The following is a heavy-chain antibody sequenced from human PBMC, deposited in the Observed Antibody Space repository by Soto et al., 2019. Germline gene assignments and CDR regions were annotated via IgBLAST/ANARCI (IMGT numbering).Heavy chain of an antibody. J-gene: IGHJ4*02. CDR2: ISGYDGNT. CDR3: AREKWFGQTPFDS. Sequence: ASVKVSCKASGFTLNDFGVSWVRQAPGQGLEWMGWISGYDGNTNFAQKYEGRVTMTIDSSTSTAYMELRNLRSDDTAMYYCAREKWFGQTPFDSWGQGTPVTLSS. CDR1: GFTLNDFG. D-gene: IGHD3-10*01. V-gene: IGHV1-18*01.